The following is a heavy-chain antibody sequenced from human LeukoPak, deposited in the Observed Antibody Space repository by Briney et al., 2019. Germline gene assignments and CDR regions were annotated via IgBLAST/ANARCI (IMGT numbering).Heavy chain of an antibody. D-gene: IGHD4-11*01. Sequence: SVKVSCKASGGTFSSYAISWVRRAPGQGLEWMGRIIPIFGIANYAQKFQGRVTITADKSTSTAYMELSSLRSEDTAVYYCARGDDYSNYYFDYWGQGTLVTVSS. J-gene: IGHJ4*02. CDR2: IIPIFGIA. CDR1: GGTFSSYA. CDR3: ARGDDYSNYYFDY. V-gene: IGHV1-69*04.